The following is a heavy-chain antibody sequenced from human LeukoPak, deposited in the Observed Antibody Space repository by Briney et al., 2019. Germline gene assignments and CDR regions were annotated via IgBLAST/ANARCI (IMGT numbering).Heavy chain of an antibody. CDR1: GGSISTSGYY. CDR3: ARCISTTWTDY. Sequence: SETLSLTCTVSGGSISTSGYYWGWIRQPPGKGLEWIGTIYFSGSTYYNPSLKSRVTISVDTSKNQFSLKMNSVTAADSAVYYCARCISTTWTDYWGQGTLVTVSS. CDR2: IYFSGST. D-gene: IGHD3/OR15-3a*01. V-gene: IGHV4-39*07. J-gene: IGHJ4*02.